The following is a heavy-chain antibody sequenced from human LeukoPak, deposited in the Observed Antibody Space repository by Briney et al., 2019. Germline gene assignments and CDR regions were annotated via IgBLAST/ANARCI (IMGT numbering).Heavy chain of an antibody. Sequence: GGSLRLSCAASGFTFSSYAMSCVRQAPGKGLEWVSAISGSGGSTYYADSVKGRFTISRDNSKNTLYLQMNSLRAEDTAVYYCAKDQGPLLWFGEFTETDYWGQGTLVTVSS. CDR1: GFTFSSYA. D-gene: IGHD3-10*01. J-gene: IGHJ4*02. CDR3: AKDQGPLLWFGEFTETDY. CDR2: ISGSGGST. V-gene: IGHV3-23*01.